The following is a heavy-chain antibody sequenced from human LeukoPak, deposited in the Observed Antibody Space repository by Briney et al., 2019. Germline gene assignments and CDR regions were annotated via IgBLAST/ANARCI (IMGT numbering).Heavy chain of an antibody. CDR2: IRNDGSII. Sequence: GGSLRLSCAASGFTFSSYGMHWIRQAPGRGLEWVAFIRNDGSIIYNADSVKGRFTISRDNSKNTLYLQMNSLRADDTAVYYCAKDTPLCYFDYWGQGTLVTVSS. J-gene: IGHJ4*02. D-gene: IGHD3-16*01. CDR3: AKDTPLCYFDY. V-gene: IGHV3-30*02. CDR1: GFTFSSYG.